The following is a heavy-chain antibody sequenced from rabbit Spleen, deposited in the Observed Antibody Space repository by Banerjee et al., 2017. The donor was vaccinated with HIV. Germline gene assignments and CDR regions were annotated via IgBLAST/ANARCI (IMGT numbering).Heavy chain of an antibody. V-gene: IGHV1S45*01. J-gene: IGHJ3*01. CDR2: INTVTAKV. CDR1: GFDFSVYG. Sequence: QEQLMESGGGLVQPGGSLKLSCKASGFDFSVYGLSWVRQAPGKGLEWIACINTVTAKVVYANWAKGRFIMSRTSSTTVTLQMTSLTAADTATYFCARDLTGVIGWNFGWWGQGTLVTVS. CDR3: ARDLTGVIGWNFGW. D-gene: IGHD4-1*01.